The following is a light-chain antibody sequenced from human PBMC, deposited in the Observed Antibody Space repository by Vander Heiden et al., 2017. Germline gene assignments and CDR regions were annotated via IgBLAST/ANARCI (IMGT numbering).Light chain of an antibody. Sequence: QSVLTQPPSASGTPGQTVTISCSGSSSNIGSNSVNWYRQFPGTTPKLLMYGDSQRPSGVPDRFSGSKSGTSASLAVSGLQPEDEADYYCATWDDSLIGFVFGPGTKVTVL. J-gene: IGLJ1*01. CDR1: SSNIGSNS. CDR3: ATWDDSLIGFV. CDR2: GDS. V-gene: IGLV1-44*01.